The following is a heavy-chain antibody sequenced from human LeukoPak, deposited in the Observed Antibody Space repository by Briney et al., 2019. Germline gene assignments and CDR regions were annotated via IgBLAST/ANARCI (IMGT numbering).Heavy chain of an antibody. D-gene: IGHD6-19*01. Sequence: SETLSLTCTVSGGSISSHYWSWIRQPPGKGLEWIGYIHYSGSTNYNPSLKSRVTISVDTSKNQFSLKLSSVTAADTAVYYCARGSHSSGWFGGEYFDYWGQGTLVTVSS. CDR1: GGSISSHY. V-gene: IGHV4-59*11. CDR3: ARGSHSSGWFGGEYFDY. CDR2: IHYSGST. J-gene: IGHJ4*02.